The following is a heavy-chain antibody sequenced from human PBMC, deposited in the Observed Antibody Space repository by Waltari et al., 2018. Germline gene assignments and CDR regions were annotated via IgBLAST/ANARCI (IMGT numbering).Heavy chain of an antibody. CDR1: GYTFTSYA. V-gene: IGHV1-3*01. J-gene: IGHJ3*02. Sequence: QVQLVQSGAEVKKPGASVTVSCKASGYTFTSYAMHWVRQAPGQRLEWMGWINAGNGNTKYSQKFQGRVTITRDTSASTAYMELSSLRSEDTAVYYCARWARNTAMEKNAFDIWGQGTMVTVSS. CDR3: ARWARNTAMEKNAFDI. CDR2: INAGNGNT. D-gene: IGHD5-18*01.